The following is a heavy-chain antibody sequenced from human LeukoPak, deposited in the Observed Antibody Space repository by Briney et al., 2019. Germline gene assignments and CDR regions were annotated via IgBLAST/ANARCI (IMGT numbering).Heavy chain of an antibody. CDR3: AKHVRSGCGGNTCYFDF. V-gene: IGHV3-74*01. Sequence: GGSLRLSCAASGFTFSSYWMHWVRQAPGKGLVWVSRINSDGSSTNYADSVKGRFSISRDNSKNTLYLQMNSLRAEDTAIYSCAKHVRSGCGGNTCYFDFWGQGTLVTVSS. J-gene: IGHJ4*02. CDR1: GFTFSSYW. CDR2: INSDGSST. D-gene: IGHD2-21*01.